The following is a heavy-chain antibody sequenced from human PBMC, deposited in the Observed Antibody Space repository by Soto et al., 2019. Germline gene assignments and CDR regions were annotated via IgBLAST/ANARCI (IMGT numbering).Heavy chain of an antibody. CDR3: ARKPGYYDIMTGYHNWFDP. CDR2: IYYSGST. D-gene: IGHD3-9*01. J-gene: IGHJ5*02. V-gene: IGHV4-30-4*01. Sequence: SETLSLTCTVSGGSISGGDYYWSWIRQPPGKGLEWIGYIYYSGSTYYNPPLKSRVTISVDTSKNQFSLKLSSVTAADTAVYYCARKPGYYDIMTGYHNWFDPWGQGALVTVSS. CDR1: GGSISGGDYY.